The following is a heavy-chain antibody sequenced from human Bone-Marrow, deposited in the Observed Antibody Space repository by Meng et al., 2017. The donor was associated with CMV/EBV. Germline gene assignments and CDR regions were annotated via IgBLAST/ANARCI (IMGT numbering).Heavy chain of an antibody. CDR1: GYTFTSYG. CDR3: ARGRVVVVPAARWFDP. D-gene: IGHD2-2*01. J-gene: IGHJ5*02. V-gene: IGHV1-8*02. Sequence: ASVKVSCKASGYTFTSYGISWVRQAPGQGLEWMGWMNPNSGNTGYAQKFQGRVTTTRNTSISTAYMELSSLRSEDTAVYYCARGRVVVVPAARWFDPWGQGTLVTVSS. CDR2: MNPNSGNT.